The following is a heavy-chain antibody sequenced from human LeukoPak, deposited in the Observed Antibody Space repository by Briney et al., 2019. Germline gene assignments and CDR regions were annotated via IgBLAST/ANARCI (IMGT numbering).Heavy chain of an antibody. CDR3: ARAVGATTSFDY. Sequence: ASVKVSCKASGYTFTGYYMHWVRQAPGQGLEWMGWINPNSGGTNYAQKFQGRVTMTRDTSISTAYMELSRLRSDDTAAYYCARAVGATTSFDYWGQGTLVTVSS. CDR2: INPNSGGT. D-gene: IGHD1-26*01. J-gene: IGHJ4*02. CDR1: GYTFTGYY. V-gene: IGHV1-2*02.